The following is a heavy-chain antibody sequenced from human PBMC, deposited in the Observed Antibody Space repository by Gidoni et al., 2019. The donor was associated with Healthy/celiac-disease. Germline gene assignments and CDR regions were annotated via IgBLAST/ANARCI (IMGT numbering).Heavy chain of an antibody. CDR1: GFTFSSYE. CDR2: ISSSGSTI. D-gene: IGHD6-13*01. Sequence: EVQLVESGGGLVQPGGSLRLSCAASGFTFSSYELNWVRQAPGKGLELVSYISSSGSTIYYADSVKGRFTISRDNAKNSLYLQMNSLRAEDTAVYYCARETAAAGNPRNDYYYGMDVWGQGTTVTVSS. J-gene: IGHJ6*02. CDR3: ARETAAAGNPRNDYYYGMDV. V-gene: IGHV3-48*03.